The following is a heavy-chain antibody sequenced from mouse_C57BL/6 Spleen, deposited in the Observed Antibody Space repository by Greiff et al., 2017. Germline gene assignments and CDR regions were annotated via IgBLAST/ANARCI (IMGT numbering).Heavy chain of an antibody. CDR3: TRDGNSYYFDY. Sequence: VQLQQSGAELVRPGASVTLSCKASGYTFTDYEMHWVKQTPVHGLEWIGAIDPETGGTAYNQKFKGKAILTADKSSSTAYMKLRSLTSEDSAVYYCTRDGNSYYFDYWGQGTTLTVSS. D-gene: IGHD2-1*01. CDR2: IDPETGGT. J-gene: IGHJ2*01. CDR1: GYTFTDYE. V-gene: IGHV1-15*01.